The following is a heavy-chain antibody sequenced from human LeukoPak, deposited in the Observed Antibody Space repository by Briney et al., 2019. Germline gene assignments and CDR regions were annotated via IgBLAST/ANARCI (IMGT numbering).Heavy chain of an antibody. CDR1: GFTFSNYW. Sequence: GGSLRLSCAASGFTFSNYWMTWVRQAPGRGLEWVASVKQDGSEKYYVDSVKGRFTISRDNAKNSLSLLMNSLRAEDTAVYYCASAHYVYVWGSYRHSNFDYWGQGTLVTVSS. D-gene: IGHD3-16*02. CDR3: ASAHYVYVWGSYRHSNFDY. CDR2: VKQDGSEK. J-gene: IGHJ4*02. V-gene: IGHV3-7*01.